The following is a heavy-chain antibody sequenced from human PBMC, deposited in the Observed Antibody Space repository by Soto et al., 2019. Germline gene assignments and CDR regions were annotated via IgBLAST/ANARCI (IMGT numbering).Heavy chain of an antibody. Sequence: VQLVQSGAEVKKPGSSVKVSCKASGGTFSSYTISWVRQAPGQGLEWMGRIIPILGIANYAQKFQGRVTITADKSTSTAYMELNSLRSEDTAMYYCVREYCSSTECYADDDCDIWGQGRMVTVSS. CDR1: GGTFSSYT. V-gene: IGHV1-69*08. D-gene: IGHD2-2*01. CDR2: IIPILGIA. J-gene: IGHJ3*02. CDR3: VREYCSSTECYADDDCDI.